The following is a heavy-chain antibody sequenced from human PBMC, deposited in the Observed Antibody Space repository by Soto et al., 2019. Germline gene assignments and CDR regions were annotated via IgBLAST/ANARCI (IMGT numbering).Heavy chain of an antibody. CDR3: AKDASGAAAGFLAPGGNYYYYYYMDV. Sequence: GGSLRLSCAASGFTFDDYAMHWVRQAPGKGLEWVSGISWNSGSIGYADSVKGRFTISRDNAKNSLYLQMNSLRAEDTALYYCAKDASGAAAGFLAPGGNYYYYYYMDVWGKGTTVTVSS. D-gene: IGHD6-13*01. CDR2: ISWNSGSI. J-gene: IGHJ6*03. V-gene: IGHV3-9*01. CDR1: GFTFDDYA.